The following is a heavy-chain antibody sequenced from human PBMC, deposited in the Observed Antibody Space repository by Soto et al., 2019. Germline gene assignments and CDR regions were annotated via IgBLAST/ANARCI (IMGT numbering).Heavy chain of an antibody. CDR3: ARYYYDSSGYYPL. CDR1: GFTFSSYG. J-gene: IGHJ4*02. D-gene: IGHD3-22*01. CDR2: IWSDGSNK. V-gene: IGHV3-33*01. Sequence: GGSVRLSCAASGFTFSSYGMHWVRQAPGKGLEWVAVIWSDGSNKYYADSVKGRFTISRDNSKNTLYLQMNSLRAEDTAVYYCARYYYDSSGYYPLWGQGTLVTV.